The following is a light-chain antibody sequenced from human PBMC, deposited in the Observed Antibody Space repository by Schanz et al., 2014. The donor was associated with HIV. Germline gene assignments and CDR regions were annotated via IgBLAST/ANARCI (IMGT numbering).Light chain of an antibody. Sequence: DIQMTQFPSSLSASVGDRVTITCRASQDISNYLAWYQQKPGKVPKLLICAASTLQSGVPSRFSGSGSGTEFTLTISSLQPDDFATYYCQQYAVSSWTFGLGTRV. V-gene: IGKV1-27*01. J-gene: IGKJ1*01. CDR3: QQYAVSSWT. CDR1: QDISNY. CDR2: AAS.